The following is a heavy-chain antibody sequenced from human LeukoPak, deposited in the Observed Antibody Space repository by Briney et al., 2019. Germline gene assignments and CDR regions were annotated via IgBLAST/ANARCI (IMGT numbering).Heavy chain of an antibody. CDR2: IHSDGSST. D-gene: IGHD3-22*01. CDR1: GFTFSSYW. CDR3: ARSGWPYYFDS. Sequence: GGSLRLSCAASGFTFSSYWMHWVRQAPGKGLVWVSRIHSDGSSTSYADSVRGRFTISRDDAKSTLYLQMNSLRAEDTAVYYCARSGWPYYFDSWGQGTLVTLSS. J-gene: IGHJ4*02. V-gene: IGHV3-74*01.